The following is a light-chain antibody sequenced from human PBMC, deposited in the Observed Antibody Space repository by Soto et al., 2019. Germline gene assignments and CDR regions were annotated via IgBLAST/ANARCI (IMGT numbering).Light chain of an antibody. CDR1: QSISSW. CDR2: DAS. V-gene: IGKV1-5*01. CDR3: QQYNSPWT. Sequence: DIQMTQSPSTLSASVGDRVTITCRASQSISSWLAWYQQKPGKAPKLLIYDASSFESGVPSRFSGSGSGTEFTLTISSLQPDDVANYYCQQYNSPWTFGQGTKVEIK. J-gene: IGKJ1*01.